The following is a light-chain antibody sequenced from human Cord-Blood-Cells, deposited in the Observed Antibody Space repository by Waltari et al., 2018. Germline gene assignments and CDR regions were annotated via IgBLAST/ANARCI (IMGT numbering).Light chain of an antibody. CDR2: RGS. CDR1: SSDVGSYKL. J-gene: IGLJ2*01. V-gene: IGLV2-23*01. Sequence: QSALTQPASVSGSPGQSITISCTGTSSDVGSYKLVSWYQQHPGKAPKLMMYRGSKRPSGVSNRFSGSKSGNTASLTISGLQAEDEADYYCCSYAGSVVFGGGTKLTVL. CDR3: CSYAGSVV.